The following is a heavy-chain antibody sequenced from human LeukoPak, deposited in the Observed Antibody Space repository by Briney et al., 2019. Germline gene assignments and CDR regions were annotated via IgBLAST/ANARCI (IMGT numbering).Heavy chain of an antibody. Sequence: GGSLRLSCAASGFTFNRYNMNWVRRAPGKGLEWVANIKQDGSEKYYVDSVKGRFTISRDNAKNSLYLQMSSLRAEDTAVYYCAELGITMIGGVWGRGTTVTISS. V-gene: IGHV3-7*01. CDR1: GFTFNRYN. J-gene: IGHJ6*04. CDR3: AELGITMIGGV. CDR2: IKQDGSEK. D-gene: IGHD3-10*02.